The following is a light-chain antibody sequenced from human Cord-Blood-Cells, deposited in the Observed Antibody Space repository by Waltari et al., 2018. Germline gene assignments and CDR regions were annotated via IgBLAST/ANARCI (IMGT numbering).Light chain of an antibody. Sequence: DIVVAQSPLSLPVTPGAPASISCRSSQSLLHSNGYNCWDWFLQKPGQCPQPLLYLCSNRSLGVPDRFSGSGAGTYFTLKISRVEAGDVGVYDGMQALQTPSPFGQGTRLEIK. CDR1: QSLLHSNGYNC. CDR2: LCS. CDR3: MQALQTPSP. V-gene: IGKV2-28*01. J-gene: IGKJ5*01.